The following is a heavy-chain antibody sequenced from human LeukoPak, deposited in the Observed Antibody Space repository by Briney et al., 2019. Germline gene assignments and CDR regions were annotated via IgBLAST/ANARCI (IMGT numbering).Heavy chain of an antibody. CDR2: ISSSSSYI. CDR1: GFTFSSYG. D-gene: IGHD2-15*01. V-gene: IGHV3-21*01. CDR3: ARKCSGGSCYEDY. Sequence: PGGSLRLSCAASGFTFSSYGMHWVRQAPGKGLEWVSSISSSSSYIYYADSVKGRFTISRDNAKNSLYLQMNSLRAEDTAVYYCARKCSGGSCYEDYWGQGTLVTVSS. J-gene: IGHJ4*02.